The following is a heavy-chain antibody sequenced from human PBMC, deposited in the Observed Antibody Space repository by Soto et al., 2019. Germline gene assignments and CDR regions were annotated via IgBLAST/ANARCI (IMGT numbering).Heavy chain of an antibody. CDR3: VRDWQLSP. V-gene: IGHV1-18*01. CDR2: ISGHNGNT. CDR1: GYTLTNYG. D-gene: IGHD1-1*01. Sequence: QVQLVQSGDEVKKTGASVKVSCRASGYTLTNYGISWVRQAPGQGLFWMGWISGHNGNTLYAQKVQGRLTLTIDTSTNTAYMELMSLKTDDTAMYYCVRDWQLSPWGQGTLVTVSS. J-gene: IGHJ5*02.